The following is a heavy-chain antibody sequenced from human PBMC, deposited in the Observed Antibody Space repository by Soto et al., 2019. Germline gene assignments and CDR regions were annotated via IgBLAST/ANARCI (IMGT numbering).Heavy chain of an antibody. D-gene: IGHD2-21*02. CDR2: ISYDGATQ. CDR1: GLTFNTSG. J-gene: IGHJ6*02. V-gene: IGHV3-30*03. Sequence: QVQLVESGGGVVQPGASLRLSCEVSGLTFNTSGMHWVRQAPGKGLEWLAVISYDGATQYYGDTVKGRFTISRDNSKNTLFLHMGRLRAEDTAMYYCATKVRVTNYLYYGMDVWGLGTTVTVSS. CDR3: ATKVRVTNYLYYGMDV.